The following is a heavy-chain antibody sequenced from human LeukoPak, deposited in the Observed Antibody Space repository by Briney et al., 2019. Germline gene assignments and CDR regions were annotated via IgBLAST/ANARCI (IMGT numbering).Heavy chain of an antibody. CDR2: IYYSGRT. V-gene: IGHV4-59*01. CDR3: GSTNYNPSLKSRVTISVDTSKNQFSLRLTSVTAADTAVYYCASPGIVTAGTDRGFDY. D-gene: IGHD3-10*01. J-gene: IGHJ4*02. CDR1: GGSISTYY. Sequence: SETLSLTCAVSGGSISTYYWSWIRQPPGKGLEWIGFIYYSGRTIYNPSLKKRVTIFLGKSTKQFFLRLTSVTAAETAVDYSGSTNYNPSLKSRVTISVDTSKNQFSLRLTSVTAADTAVYYCASPGIVTAGTDRGFDYWGQGTLVTVSS.